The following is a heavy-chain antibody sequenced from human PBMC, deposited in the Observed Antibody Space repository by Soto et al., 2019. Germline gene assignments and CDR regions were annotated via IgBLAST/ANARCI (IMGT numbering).Heavy chain of an antibody. CDR2: ISPYNGDT. V-gene: IGHV1-18*01. D-gene: IGHD3-16*01. CDR1: GYTFRNYG. CDR3: ARGEWLLGLDY. J-gene: IGHJ4*02. Sequence: QVQLAQSGTEVRRPGASVKVSCTASGYTFRNYGLSWVRQAPGQGLEWMGWISPYNGDTKYTQKFQGRVTMTIDTSTSTTYMELRSLRFDDTAVYYCARGEWLLGLDYWGQGTLVNVSS.